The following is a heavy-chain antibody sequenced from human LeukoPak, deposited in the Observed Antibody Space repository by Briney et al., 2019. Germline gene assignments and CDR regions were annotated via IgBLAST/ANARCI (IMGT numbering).Heavy chain of an antibody. CDR1: GGSINNYY. CDR3: AKGGPEASAGLTWFDP. Sequence: SETLSLTCTVSGGSINNYYWYWMRQPPGKGLEWIGYVWYSGTTKYNPSLQSRVTISVDTSKNQFSLKLNYVTAADTAVYYCAKGGPEASAGLTWFDPWGQGTRVTVSS. J-gene: IGHJ5*02. V-gene: IGHV4-59*01. D-gene: IGHD1-14*01. CDR2: VWYSGTT.